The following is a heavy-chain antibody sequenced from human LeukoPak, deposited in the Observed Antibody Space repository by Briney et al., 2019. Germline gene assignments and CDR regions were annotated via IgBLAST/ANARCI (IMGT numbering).Heavy chain of an antibody. Sequence: TSETLSLTCTVSGXSISSDYGSWIRQAPGKGLEWIGYISYTESTNYNPSLKSRVTISVDMSKRQFSLKLSSVTAADTAVYYCARRIASSGKGFDYWGQGTLVTVSS. CDR2: ISYTEST. J-gene: IGHJ4*02. CDR1: GXSISSDY. D-gene: IGHD6-13*01. V-gene: IGHV4-59*01. CDR3: ARRIASSGKGFDY.